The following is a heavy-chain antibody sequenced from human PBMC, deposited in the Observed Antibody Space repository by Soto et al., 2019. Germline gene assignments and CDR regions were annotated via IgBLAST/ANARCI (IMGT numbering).Heavy chain of an antibody. V-gene: IGHV4-4*07. CDR2: IYATGTT. CDR3: VRDGTKTIRDWFDP. J-gene: IGHJ5*02. Sequence: PSETLSLTCTVSGASISGFYWSWIRKSAGKGLEWIRRIYATGTTDYNPSLKSRVMMSVDTSKKQFSLKLRSVTAADTAVYYCVRDGTKTIRDWFDPWGQG. D-gene: IGHD1-1*01. CDR1: GASISGFY.